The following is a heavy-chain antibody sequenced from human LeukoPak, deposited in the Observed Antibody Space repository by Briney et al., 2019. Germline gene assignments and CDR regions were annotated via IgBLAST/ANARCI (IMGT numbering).Heavy chain of an antibody. J-gene: IGHJ4*02. Sequence: GGSLGLSCAASGFTFSSYWMHWVRQAPGKGLVWVSRIKSDGSTTTYADSVKGRFTISRDNAKNTLYLQMNSLRAEDTAVYYCARVVDTHFDYWGQGTLVTVSS. CDR3: ARVVDTHFDY. V-gene: IGHV3-74*01. D-gene: IGHD5-18*01. CDR1: GFTFSSYW. CDR2: IKSDGSTT.